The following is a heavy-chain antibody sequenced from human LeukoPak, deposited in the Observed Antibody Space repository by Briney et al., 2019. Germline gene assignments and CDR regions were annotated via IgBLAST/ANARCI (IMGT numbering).Heavy chain of an antibody. Sequence: SETLSLTCTVSGGSISSGGYYWSWIRQHPGKGLEWIGYIYYSGSTYYNPSLKSRVTISVDTSKNQFSLKLSSVTAADTAVYYCARGGGGYDFWSGNNWFDPWGQGTLVTVSS. V-gene: IGHV4-31*03. J-gene: IGHJ5*02. CDR2: IYYSGST. CDR1: GGSISSGGYY. D-gene: IGHD3-3*01. CDR3: ARGGGGYDFWSGNNWFDP.